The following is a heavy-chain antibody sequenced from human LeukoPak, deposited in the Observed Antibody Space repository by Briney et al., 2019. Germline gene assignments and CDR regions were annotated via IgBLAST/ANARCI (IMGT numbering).Heavy chain of an antibody. CDR3: AKDATKVVVVPAAMAE. D-gene: IGHD2-2*01. Sequence: PGGSLRLSCAASGFTFSSYGMHWVRQAPGKGLEWVAFIRYDGSNKYYADSVKGRFTISRDNSKNTLYLQMNSLRAEDTAVYYCAKDATKVVVVPAAMAEWGQGTLVTVSS. J-gene: IGHJ4*02. CDR1: GFTFSSYG. V-gene: IGHV3-30*02. CDR2: IRYDGSNK.